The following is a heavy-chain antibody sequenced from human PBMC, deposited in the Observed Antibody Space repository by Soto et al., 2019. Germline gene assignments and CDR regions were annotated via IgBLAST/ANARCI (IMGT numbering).Heavy chain of an antibody. CDR2: IYYSGST. CDR3: ARGEWQQLYGSWFDP. Sequence: SETLSLTCTVSGGSISSYYWSWIRQPPGKGLEWIGYIYYSGSTNYNPSLKSRVTISVDTSKNQFSLKLSSVTAADTAVYYCARGEWQQLYGSWFDPWGQGTLVTVSS. CDR1: GGSISSYY. V-gene: IGHV4-59*01. D-gene: IGHD6-13*01. J-gene: IGHJ5*02.